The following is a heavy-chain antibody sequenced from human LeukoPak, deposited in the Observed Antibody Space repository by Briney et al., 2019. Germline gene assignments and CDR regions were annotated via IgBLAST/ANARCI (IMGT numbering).Heavy chain of an antibody. V-gene: IGHV4-59*01. CDR3: ASSPPPYYYYMDV. CDR1: GGSISSYY. Sequence: SETLSLTCTVSGGSISSYYWSWIRQPPGKGLEWIGYIYYSGSTNYDPSLQSRVTISVDTSKNQFSLKLSSVTAADTAVYYCASSPPPYYYYMDVWGKGTMVTVSS. J-gene: IGHJ6*03. CDR2: IYYSGST.